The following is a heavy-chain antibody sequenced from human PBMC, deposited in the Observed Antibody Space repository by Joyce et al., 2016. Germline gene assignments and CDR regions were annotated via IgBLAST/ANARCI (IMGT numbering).Heavy chain of an antibody. J-gene: IGHJ5*02. CDR1: GYSFTSHW. CDR3: ARHVTDWFDP. V-gene: IGHV5-10-1*03. Sequence: EVQLVQSGAEVKKPGESLRISCKGSGYSFTSHWISWVRQMPGKGLEWVGRIDPRDSYTDYGPSFEGPVTISVDKTISAAYLQGSSLRASDTAIYYCARHVTDWFDPWGQGTLVTVSS. CDR2: IDPRDSYT. D-gene: IGHD3-10*02.